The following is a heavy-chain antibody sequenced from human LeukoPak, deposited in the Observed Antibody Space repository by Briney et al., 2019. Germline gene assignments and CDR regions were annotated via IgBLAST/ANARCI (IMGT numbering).Heavy chain of an antibody. V-gene: IGHV3-11*01. CDR1: GFTFSDYY. CDR2: IAPNRATM. CDR3: ARDLDVVVGDAHYDGYDI. D-gene: IGHD2-15*01. Sequence: KPGGSLRLSCAATGFTFSDYYMIWIRQAPGKGLEWVSSIAPNRATMKYADSVKGRFTISRDNAKNSLYLQMNSLRAEDTAVYYCARDLDVVVGDAHYDGYDIWGQGTVVSVSS. J-gene: IGHJ3*02.